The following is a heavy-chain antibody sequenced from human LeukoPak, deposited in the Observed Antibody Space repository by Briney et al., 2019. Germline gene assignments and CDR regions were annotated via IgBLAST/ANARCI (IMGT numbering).Heavy chain of an antibody. CDR3: ARGRRGSSGPWSWYLDL. D-gene: IGHD3-22*01. CDR1: GFTLTNFD. Sequence: ASLKASCKASGFTLTNFDINWVRQATGQGLEWMGWMNSNTGNTGYAQEFQGRVTMTRDTSIGTAYMELTNLRSEDTAVYYCARGRRGSSGPWSWYLDLWGRGTLVTASS. V-gene: IGHV1-8*01. CDR2: MNSNTGNT. J-gene: IGHJ2*01.